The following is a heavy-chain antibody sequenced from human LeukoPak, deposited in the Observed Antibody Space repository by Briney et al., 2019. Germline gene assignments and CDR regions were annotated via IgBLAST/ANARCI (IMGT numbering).Heavy chain of an antibody. CDR3: ARVTGFGELSLGY. J-gene: IGHJ4*02. CDR1: GYTLTELS. Sequence: GASVKVSCKVSGYTLTELSMHWVRQAPGQGLEWMGIINPSGGSTSYAQKFQGRVTMTRDMSTSTDYMELSSLTSDDTAVYYCARVTGFGELSLGYWGQGTLVTVSP. CDR2: INPSGGST. D-gene: IGHD3-10*01. V-gene: IGHV1-46*01.